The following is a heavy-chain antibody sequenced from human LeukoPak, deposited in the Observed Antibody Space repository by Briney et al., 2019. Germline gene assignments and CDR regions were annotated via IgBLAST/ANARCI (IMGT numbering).Heavy chain of an antibody. CDR3: AKGPGISGSYSVGY. V-gene: IGHV3-30*02. CDR1: GFTFSSYG. J-gene: IGHJ4*02. D-gene: IGHD1-26*01. Sequence: GGLRLSCAASGFTFSSYGMHWVRQAPGKGLGWVAFIRYDGSNKYYADSVKGRVTISRDNSKNTLHLQMNSLRAEDTAVYYCAKGPGISGSYSVGYWGQGTLVTVSS. CDR2: IRYDGSNK.